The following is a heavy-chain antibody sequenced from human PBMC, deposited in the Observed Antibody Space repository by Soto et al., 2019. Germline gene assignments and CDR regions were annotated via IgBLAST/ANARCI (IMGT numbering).Heavy chain of an antibody. D-gene: IGHD2-8*02. V-gene: IGHV4-30-4*08. CDR3: ASKQGYCSRAVCFPPNRLDF. Sequence: QVQLQESGPGLVKPSQTLSLTCTVSGVSISSTDYYWSWLRQRPGKGLEWIGYIYRSGNAYYNPSLQRPGSISTDTSKNQLSLNLNSVTAADTAVYYCASKQGYCSRAVCFPPNRLDFWGQGTQVTVSS. CDR2: IYRSGNA. CDR1: GVSISSTDYY. J-gene: IGHJ4*02.